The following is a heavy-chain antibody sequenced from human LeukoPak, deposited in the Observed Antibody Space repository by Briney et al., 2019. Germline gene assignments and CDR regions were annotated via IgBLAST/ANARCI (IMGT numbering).Heavy chain of an antibody. CDR1: GGTFSSYA. D-gene: IGHD2-2*01. Sequence: VASVKVSCKASGGTFSSYAISWVRQAPGQGLEWMGGIIPIFGTANYAQKFQGRVTITADESTSTAYMELSSLRSEDTAVYYCARDTGDIVVVPAAYWGQGTLATVSS. V-gene: IGHV1-69*13. J-gene: IGHJ4*02. CDR2: IIPIFGTA. CDR3: ARDTGDIVVVPAAY.